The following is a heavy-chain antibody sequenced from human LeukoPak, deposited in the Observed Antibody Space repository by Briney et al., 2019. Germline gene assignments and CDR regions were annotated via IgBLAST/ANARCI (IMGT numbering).Heavy chain of an antibody. D-gene: IGHD2/OR15-2a*01. Sequence: GGSLRLSCAASGFTFSSYSMNWVRQAPGKGLEWVSAISSSSNYIYYADSVKGRFTISRDNAKNPLFLQMNSLRAEDTAVYYCARVPVLLTMGGDYWGQGTLVTVSS. J-gene: IGHJ4*02. CDR1: GFTFSSYS. CDR3: ARVPVLLTMGGDY. V-gene: IGHV3-21*01. CDR2: ISSSSNYI.